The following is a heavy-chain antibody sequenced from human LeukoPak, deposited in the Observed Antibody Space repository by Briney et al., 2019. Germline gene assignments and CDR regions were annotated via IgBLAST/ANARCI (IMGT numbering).Heavy chain of an antibody. Sequence: GGSLRLSCAASGFTFSKYAMTWVRQAPGKGLEWVSAISSSTLKIYYADSVKGRFTISRDNSKNTLYLQMNSVRAEDTAVYYCGAPRGYYETSVRAFHIWGQGTRVTVSP. V-gene: IGHV3-23*01. CDR2: ISSSTLKI. D-gene: IGHD3-22*01. CDR3: GAPRGYYETSVRAFHI. CDR1: GFTFSKYA. J-gene: IGHJ3*02.